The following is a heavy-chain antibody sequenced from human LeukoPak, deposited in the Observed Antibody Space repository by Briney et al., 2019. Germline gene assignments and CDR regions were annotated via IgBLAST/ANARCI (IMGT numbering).Heavy chain of an antibody. CDR3: ARGVAGVYFYYYMDV. CDR2: INPNNGDT. V-gene: IGHV1-2*02. D-gene: IGHD1-14*01. J-gene: IGHJ6*03. CDR1: GYTFTSYY. Sequence: ASVKVSCKASGYTFTSYYMHWVRQAPGQGLEWMGWINPNNGDTHYAQKFQGTVTMTRDTSISTAYMELSSLRSDDTAVYYCARGVAGVYFYYYMDVWGKGTTVTVSS.